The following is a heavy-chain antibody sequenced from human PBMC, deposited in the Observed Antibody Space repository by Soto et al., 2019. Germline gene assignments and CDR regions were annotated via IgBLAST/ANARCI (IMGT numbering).Heavy chain of an antibody. V-gene: IGHV3-11*05. CDR1: GFPFSDYY. Sequence: QVQLVEFGGDLVKPGGSLRLSCAASGFPFSDYYMSWIRQAPGKGLEWVSSIGSSSSYINYADSVKGRITISRDNAKNSLYLQMNSLRAEDTAVYYCARRRPIGYYNYWGQGTLVTVSA. J-gene: IGHJ4*02. D-gene: IGHD3-22*01. CDR2: IGSSSSYI. CDR3: ARRRPIGYYNY.